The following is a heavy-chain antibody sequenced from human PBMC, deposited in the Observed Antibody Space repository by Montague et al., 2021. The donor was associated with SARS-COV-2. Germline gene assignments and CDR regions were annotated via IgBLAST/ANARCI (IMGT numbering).Heavy chain of an antibody. J-gene: IGHJ4*01. D-gene: IGHD2-15*01. Sequence: SETLSLTCSVSGDSFTYYYWSWIRQSPGKGLEWIGYISSTGSTNYNPSFKSRFTILVDTSENQFSLKVTSVTAADTAVYYCARKVVPADCFDFWGHGTLVTVSS. V-gene: IGHV4-59*01. CDR2: ISSTGST. CDR1: GDSFTYYY. CDR3: ARKVVPADCFDF.